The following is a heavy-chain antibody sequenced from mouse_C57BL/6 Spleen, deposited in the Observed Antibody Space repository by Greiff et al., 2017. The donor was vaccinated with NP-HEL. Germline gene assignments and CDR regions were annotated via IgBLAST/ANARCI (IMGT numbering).Heavy chain of an antibody. CDR3: TTLHITGLDY. J-gene: IGHJ2*01. CDR1: GFNIKDDY. Sequence: EVQLQESGAELVRPGASVKLSCTASGFNIKDDYMHWVKQRPEQGLEWIGWIDPENGDTEYASKFQGKATITADTSSNTAYLQLSSLTSEDTAVYYCTTLHITGLDYWGQGTTLTVSS. V-gene: IGHV14-4*01. CDR2: IDPENGDT. D-gene: IGHD1-3*01.